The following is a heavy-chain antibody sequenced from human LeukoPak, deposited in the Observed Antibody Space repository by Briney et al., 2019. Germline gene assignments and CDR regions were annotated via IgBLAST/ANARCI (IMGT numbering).Heavy chain of an antibody. D-gene: IGHD2-15*01. CDR2: ISGSGGST. J-gene: IGHJ3*02. CDR1: GFTFSSYA. Sequence: GGSLRLSCAASGFTFSSYAMSWVRQAPGKGLEWVSAISGSGGSTCYADSVKGRFTISRDNSKNTLYLQMNSLRAEDTAVYYCARKTRLGYCSGGSCYSGTAGAFDIWGQGTMVTVSS. V-gene: IGHV3-23*01. CDR3: ARKTRLGYCSGGSCYSGTAGAFDI.